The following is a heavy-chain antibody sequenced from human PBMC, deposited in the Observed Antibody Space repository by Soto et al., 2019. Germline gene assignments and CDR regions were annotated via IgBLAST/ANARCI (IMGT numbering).Heavy chain of an antibody. Sequence: QVQLVESGGALVKPGGSLRVSCAASGFTFRDYYMNWIRQPPGKGLEWVAFISRSGNTINYSDAVKGRFTISRDNADNSLFLQMSALRVEDTAVYFCAREIPPPRYNVYNHAVDVWGLGTTVTVSP. CDR1: GFTFRDYY. CDR2: ISRSGNTI. CDR3: AREIPPPRYNVYNHAVDV. V-gene: IGHV3-11*01. D-gene: IGHD3-10*01. J-gene: IGHJ6*01.